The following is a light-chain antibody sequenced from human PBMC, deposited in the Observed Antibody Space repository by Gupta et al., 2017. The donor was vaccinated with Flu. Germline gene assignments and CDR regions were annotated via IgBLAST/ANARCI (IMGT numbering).Light chain of an antibody. V-gene: IGLV1-51*02. CDR2: ENY. CDR3: GAWDSSMSPLYV. J-gene: IGLJ1*01. Sequence: GKNYVSWYQHLPGTAPKLLIYENYKRPSEIPDRFSGSKSGTSATLAISGVQAGDEADYYCGAWDSSMSPLYVFGSGTKVSVL. CDR1: GKNY.